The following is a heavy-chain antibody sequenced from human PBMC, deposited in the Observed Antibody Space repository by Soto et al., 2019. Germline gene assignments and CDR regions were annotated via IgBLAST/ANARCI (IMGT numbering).Heavy chain of an antibody. CDR3: ATEGRSVWYDY. CDR2: IDIGNGNR. Sequence: QDHLVQSGPEVKRPGASVRISCKTSGFTFTDYSLHWVRQAPGQGLEWMGRIDIGNGNRKYSQDLQGRVTITSDTAASTAYMDLNSLKFEDTAVYYCATEGRSVWYDYWGQGTLVTVSS. D-gene: IGHD6-19*01. J-gene: IGHJ4*02. CDR1: GFTFTDYS. V-gene: IGHV1-3*04.